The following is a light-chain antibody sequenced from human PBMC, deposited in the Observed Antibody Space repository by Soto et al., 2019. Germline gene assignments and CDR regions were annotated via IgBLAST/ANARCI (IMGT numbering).Light chain of an antibody. CDR2: VNSDGSH. CDR3: QTWGTGIRV. J-gene: IGLJ2*01. CDR1: SGHSTYT. V-gene: IGLV4-69*01. Sequence: QTVVTQSPSASASLGASVKLTCTLSSGHSTYTIAWHQQQPEKGPRYLMRVNSDGSHTKGDGIPDRFSGSSSGADRYLTISRLQSEDEGDYYCQTWGTGIRVFGGGTQLTVL.